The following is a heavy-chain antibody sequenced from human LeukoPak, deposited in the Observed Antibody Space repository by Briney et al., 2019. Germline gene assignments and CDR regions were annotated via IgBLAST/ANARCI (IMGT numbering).Heavy chain of an antibody. D-gene: IGHD1-1*01. J-gene: IGHJ4*02. V-gene: IGHV3-30*03. CDR1: GFTFSIYG. CDR2: ISYDGNNK. CDR3: ATRGRTATKYFDD. Sequence: PGGSLRLSCAASGFTFSIYGMHWVRQAPGKGLEWVAVISYDGNNKYFADSVKGRFTISRDNSRNTLHLQMNSLRAEDTAVYYCATRGRTATKYFDDWGQGTLVTVSS.